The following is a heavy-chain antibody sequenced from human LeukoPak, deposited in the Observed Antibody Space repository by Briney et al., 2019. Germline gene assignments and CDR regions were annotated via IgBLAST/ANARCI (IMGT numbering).Heavy chain of an antibody. D-gene: IGHD3-3*01. V-gene: IGHV3-9*03. Sequence: GGSLRLSCAASGFTFDDYAMHWVRQAPGKGLGWVSGINWNSGSIGYADSVKGQFTISRDNAKNSLYLQMNSLRAEDMALYYCAKDKFWRATSSYFDYWGQGTLVTVSS. J-gene: IGHJ4*02. CDR1: GFTFDDYA. CDR3: AKDKFWRATSSYFDY. CDR2: INWNSGSI.